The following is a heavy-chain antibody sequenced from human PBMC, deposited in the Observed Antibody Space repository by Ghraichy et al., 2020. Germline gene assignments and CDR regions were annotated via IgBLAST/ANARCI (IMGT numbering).Heavy chain of an antibody. D-gene: IGHD5-24*01. CDR2: ISASGGTT. CDR1: GFTFNTYA. Sequence: GGSLRLSCAASGFTFNTYAMSWVRQAPGKGLEWVSAISASGGTTNYADSMKGRFTISRDNSKNTLYLQLNSLMAEDTAVYYCAKDGGGDGYTSYVVDIDYWGQGTLVNVSS. CDR3: AKDGGGDGYTSYVVDIDY. J-gene: IGHJ4*02. V-gene: IGHV3-23*01.